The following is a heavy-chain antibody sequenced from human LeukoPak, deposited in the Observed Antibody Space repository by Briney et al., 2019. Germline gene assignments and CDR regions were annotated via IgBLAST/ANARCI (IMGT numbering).Heavy chain of an antibody. J-gene: IGHJ6*03. Sequence: PGGSLRLSCAASGFTFSDYYMSWIRQAPGKGLEWVSYISSGGRTIYYADSVKGRFTMSRDNAKNSLYLQMNSLRAEDTAVYYCAKNGDRGAYCSGGSCYPYYYYYMDVWGKGTTVTISS. V-gene: IGHV3-11*01. CDR3: AKNGDRGAYCSGGSCYPYYYYYMDV. D-gene: IGHD2-15*01. CDR2: ISSGGRTI. CDR1: GFTFSDYY.